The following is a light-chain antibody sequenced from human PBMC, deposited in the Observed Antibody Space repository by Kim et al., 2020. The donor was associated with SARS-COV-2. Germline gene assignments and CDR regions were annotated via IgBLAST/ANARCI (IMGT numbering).Light chain of an antibody. J-gene: IGKJ1*01. CDR1: RSVSSSY. Sequence: SPGARATLSCRASRSVSSSYLAWYQQKPGQAPRLLIYGASSRATGIPDRFSGSGSGTDFTLTISRLEPEDFAVYYCQQYGSSPWTFGQGTKVDIK. CDR3: QQYGSSPWT. V-gene: IGKV3-20*01. CDR2: GAS.